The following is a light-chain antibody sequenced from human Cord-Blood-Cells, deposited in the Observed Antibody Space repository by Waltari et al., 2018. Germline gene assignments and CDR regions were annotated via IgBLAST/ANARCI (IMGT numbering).Light chain of an antibody. CDR3: CSYAGSYTYV. CDR2: DVS. V-gene: IGLV2-11*01. Sequence: QSALTPPRSVSGSPGQSVTISCTGTSCDVGGYTYVHWYQQHPGKAPKLMIYDVSKRPSGVPDRFSGSKSGNTASLTISGLQAEDEADYYCCSYAGSYTYVFGTGTKVTVL. CDR1: SCDVGGYTY. J-gene: IGLJ1*01.